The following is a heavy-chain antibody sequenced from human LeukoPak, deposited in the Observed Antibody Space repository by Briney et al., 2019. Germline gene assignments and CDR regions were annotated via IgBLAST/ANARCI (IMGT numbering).Heavy chain of an antibody. J-gene: IGHJ6*03. D-gene: IGHD2-2*02. Sequence: ASVKVSCKASGYTFTNYGITWVRQAPGQGLEWMGWISAYDGNTKYAQKLQGRVTITTDTSTGTAYMELRSLRSDDTAVYYCARSGCSSTSCYSFYYYYYMDVWGKGATVTVSS. CDR1: GYTFTNYG. V-gene: IGHV1-18*01. CDR3: ARSGCSSTSCYSFYYYYYMDV. CDR2: ISAYDGNT.